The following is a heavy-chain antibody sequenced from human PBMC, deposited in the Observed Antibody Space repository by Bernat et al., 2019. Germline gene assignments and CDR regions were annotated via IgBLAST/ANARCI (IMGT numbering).Heavy chain of an antibody. V-gene: IGHV4-39*01. CDR2: TYYSGNT. Sequence: HLQLQESGPGLVKPSETLSLTCTVSGGSISSSSYYWGWIRQPPGKRLEWTGSTYYSGNTYYNPSLKSRVTISVETSKNQYTLKLSTVTDAETAEYYCAGHASDQKAQSWYYWGQGTLVTVSS. D-gene: IGHD2-2*01. CDR1: GGSISSSSYY. CDR3: AGHASDQKAQSWYY. J-gene: IGHJ4*02.